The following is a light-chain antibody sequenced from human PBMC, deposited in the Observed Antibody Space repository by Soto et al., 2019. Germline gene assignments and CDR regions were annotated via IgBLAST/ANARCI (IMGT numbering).Light chain of an antibody. CDR3: CSYAGSHVV. J-gene: IGLJ2*01. V-gene: IGLV2-23*02. CDR1: SSDVGSYNL. CDR2: EVS. Sequence: QSALTQPASVSGSLGQSITISCTGTSSDVGSYNLVSWYQQHPGKAPKLMIYEVSKRPSGVSNRFSGSKSGNTASLTISGLQAEDEADYYCCSYAGSHVVFGGGTKLTVL.